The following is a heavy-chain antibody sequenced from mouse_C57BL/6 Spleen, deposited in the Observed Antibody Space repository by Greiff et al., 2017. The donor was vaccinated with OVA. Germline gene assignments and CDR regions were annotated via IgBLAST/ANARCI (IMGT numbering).Heavy chain of an antibody. J-gene: IGHJ4*01. CDR3: ARSYDGYYDAMDY. D-gene: IGHD2-3*01. V-gene: IGHV1-80*01. CDR1: GYAFSSYW. Sequence: QVQLKESGAELVKPGASVKISCKASGYAFSSYWMNWVKQRPGKGLEWIGQIYPGDGDTNYNGKFKGKATLTADKSSSTAYMQLSSLTSEDSAVYFCARSYDGYYDAMDYWGQGTSVTVSS. CDR2: IYPGDGDT.